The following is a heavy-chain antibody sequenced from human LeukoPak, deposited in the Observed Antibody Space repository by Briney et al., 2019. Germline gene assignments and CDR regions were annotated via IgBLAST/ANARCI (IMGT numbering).Heavy chain of an antibody. CDR1: GFTFSDYY. D-gene: IGHD3-10*01. CDR2: ISGSGSTI. V-gene: IGHV3-11*04. CDR3: ARAPYYLPPRWFDP. J-gene: IGHJ5*02. Sequence: PGGSLRLSCAASGFTFSDYYMSWIRQAPGKGLERVSYISGSGSTIYYADSVKGRFTISRDNAKNSLYLQMNSLRAEDTAVYYCARAPYYLPPRWFDPWGQGTLVTVSS.